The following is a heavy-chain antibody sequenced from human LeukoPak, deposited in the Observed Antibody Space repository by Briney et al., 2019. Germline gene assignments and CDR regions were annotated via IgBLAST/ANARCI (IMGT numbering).Heavy chain of an antibody. CDR2: IIPILGIA. D-gene: IGHD3-9*01. CDR3: ARDPRDILAGYYNGGLDY. CDR1: GGTFSSYA. Sequence: GASVKGSCKASGGTFSSYAISWVRQAPGQGLEWMGRIIPILGIANYAQKFQGRVTITADKSTSTAYMELSSLRSEDTAVYYCARDPRDILAGYYNGGLDYWGQGTLVTVSS. J-gene: IGHJ4*02. V-gene: IGHV1-69*04.